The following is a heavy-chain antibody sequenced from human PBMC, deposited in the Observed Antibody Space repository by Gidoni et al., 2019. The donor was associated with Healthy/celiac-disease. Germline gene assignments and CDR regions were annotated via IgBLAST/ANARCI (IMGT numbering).Heavy chain of an antibody. Sequence: EVQLVESGGGLVQPGRSLRLSCAASGFTFDDYAMHWVRQAPGKGLGWVSGIIWNSGSIGYADSVKGRFTISRDNAKNSLYLQMNSLRAEDTALYYCAKGLGSGGGDFWSGPSDYYGMDVWGQGTTVTVSS. D-gene: IGHD3-3*01. J-gene: IGHJ6*02. CDR1: GFTFDDYA. V-gene: IGHV3-9*01. CDR3: AKGLGSGGGDFWSGPSDYYGMDV. CDR2: IIWNSGSI.